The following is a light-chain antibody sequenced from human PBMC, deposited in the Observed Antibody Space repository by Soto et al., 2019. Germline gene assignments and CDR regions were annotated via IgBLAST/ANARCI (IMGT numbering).Light chain of an antibody. V-gene: IGKV3-20*01. CDR2: GAS. J-gene: IGKJ1*01. CDR1: HSVHNF. CDR3: QQYDSSPRT. Sequence: EIVLTQSPGTLSLSPGYRAALSCKSSHSVHNFLAWYQQKPGQAPRLLISGASTRASDIPDRFSGSGSGTDFTLTIGRPEPEDLAVYYCQQYDSSPRTFGQGTKV.